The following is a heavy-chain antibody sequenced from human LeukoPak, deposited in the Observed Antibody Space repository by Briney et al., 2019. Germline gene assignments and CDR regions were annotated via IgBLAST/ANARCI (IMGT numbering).Heavy chain of an antibody. D-gene: IGHD3-22*01. V-gene: IGHV4-34*01. CDR2: INNSGST. J-gene: IGHJ4*02. CDR1: GVSFSGYY. CDR3: AIGVHSYDSSGYYLDY. Sequence: SETLSLTCAVYGVSFSGYYWSWIRQAPGKGLEWIGEINNSGSTNYNPSLKGRVTISVDTSKNQFSLKLSSVTAADTAVYYCAIGVHSYDSSGYYLDYWGQRTLVTVPS.